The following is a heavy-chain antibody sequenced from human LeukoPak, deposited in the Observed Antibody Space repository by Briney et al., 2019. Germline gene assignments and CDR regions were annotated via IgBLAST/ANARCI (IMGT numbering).Heavy chain of an antibody. D-gene: IGHD3-16*01. CDR3: AGSRVLDASFYY. V-gene: IGHV3-66*02. CDR2: IYSGDNT. J-gene: IGHJ4*02. CDR1: GFTVSNNY. Sequence: GGSLRLSCAASGFTVSNNYMSWVRQAPGKGLEWVSVIYSGDNTYYVESVKGRFTISRDNSKNTLFLQMNRLRAEDTAVYDCAGSRVLDASFYYWGQGTLVTVP.